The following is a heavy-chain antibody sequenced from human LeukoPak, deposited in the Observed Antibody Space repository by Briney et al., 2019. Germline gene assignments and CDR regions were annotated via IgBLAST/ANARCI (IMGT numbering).Heavy chain of an antibody. CDR2: ISGSGGST. D-gene: IGHD3-22*01. J-gene: IGHJ4*02. V-gene: IGHV3-23*01. CDR3: AKDSRSLTMIVVVIPDY. CDR1: GFTFSDYY. Sequence: PGGSLRLSCAASGFTFSDYYMNWVRQAPGKGLEWVSAISGSGGSTYYADSVKGRFTISRDNSKNTLYLQMNSLRAEDTAVYYCAKDSRSLTMIVVVIPDYWGQGTLVTVSS.